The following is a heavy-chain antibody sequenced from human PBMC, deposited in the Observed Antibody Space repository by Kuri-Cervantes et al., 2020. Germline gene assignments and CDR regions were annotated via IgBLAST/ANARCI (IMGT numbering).Heavy chain of an antibody. D-gene: IGHD3-10*01. Sequence: GSLRLSCAASGFTFSSYAMSWVRQAPGKGLEWIGYIYYSGSTNYNPSLKSRVTISVDTSKNQFSLKLSSVTAADTAVYYCARGWGDWRNYYYYYGMDVWGQGTTVTVSS. CDR1: GFTFSSYA. J-gene: IGHJ6*02. CDR3: ARGWGDWRNYYYYYGMDV. V-gene: IGHV4-59*01. CDR2: IYYSGST.